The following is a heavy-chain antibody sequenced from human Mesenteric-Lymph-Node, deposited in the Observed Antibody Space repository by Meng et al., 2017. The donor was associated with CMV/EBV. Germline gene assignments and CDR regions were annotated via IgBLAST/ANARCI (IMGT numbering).Heavy chain of an antibody. CDR2: ISSKSDSI. Sequence: GGSLRLSCAASGFTFSTYDMNWVRQAPGKGLEWVSYISSKSDSIYQADSVKGRFTISRDNAKNSLYLQMNSLREEDTAVYYCARARETIPVMNWFDPWGQGTLVTVSS. CDR1: GFTFSTYD. CDR3: ARARETIPVMNWFDP. V-gene: IGHV3-48*03. J-gene: IGHJ5*02. D-gene: IGHD2/OR15-2a*01.